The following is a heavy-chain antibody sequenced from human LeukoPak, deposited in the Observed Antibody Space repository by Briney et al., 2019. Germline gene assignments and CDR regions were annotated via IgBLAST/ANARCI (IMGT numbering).Heavy chain of an antibody. D-gene: IGHD6-19*01. Sequence: SGGSLRLSCAASGFTLSNYAMHWVRQAPGKGLEWVTIISYDGSDKYYADSVKGRFTISRDNSKNTLYLQMNSLRAEDTAVYFCAKGSKAVLFTRDHYMDVWGKGTTVTISS. J-gene: IGHJ6*03. CDR1: GFTLSNYA. V-gene: IGHV3-30*18. CDR2: ISYDGSDK. CDR3: AKGSKAVLFTRDHYMDV.